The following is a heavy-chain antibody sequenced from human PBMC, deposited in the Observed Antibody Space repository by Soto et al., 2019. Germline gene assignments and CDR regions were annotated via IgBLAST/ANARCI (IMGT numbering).Heavy chain of an antibody. Sequence: EVQLVESGGGLVQPGGSLRLSCAASGFTFSSYAMHWVRRAPGKGLEYVSAIRSNGGSTYYANSVKGRFTISRDNSKNTLYLQMGSLRAEDMAVYYCARGPGYYFDYWGQGTLVTVSS. V-gene: IGHV3-64*01. CDR3: ARGPGYYFDY. CDR1: GFTFSSYA. J-gene: IGHJ4*02. CDR2: IRSNGGST.